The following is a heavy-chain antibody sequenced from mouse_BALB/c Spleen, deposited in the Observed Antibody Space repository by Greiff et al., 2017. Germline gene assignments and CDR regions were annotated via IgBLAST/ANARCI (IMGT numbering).Heavy chain of an antibody. CDR3: ARDIYYDYPFAY. Sequence: EVQGVESGGGLVQPGGSLRLSCATSGFTFTDYYMSWVRQPPGKALEWLGFIRNKANGYTTEYSASVKGRFTISRDNSQSILYLQMNTLRAEDSATYYCARDIYYDYPFAYWGQGTLVTVSA. CDR2: IRNKANGYTT. D-gene: IGHD2-4*01. CDR1: GFTFTDYY. J-gene: IGHJ3*01. V-gene: IGHV7-3*02.